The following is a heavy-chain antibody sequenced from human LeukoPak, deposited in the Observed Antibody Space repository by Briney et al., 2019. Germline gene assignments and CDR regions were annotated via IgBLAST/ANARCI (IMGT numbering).Heavy chain of an antibody. V-gene: IGHV3-9*01. Sequence: SLRLSCAASGFTFDDYAMHWVRQAPGKGLEWVSGISWNSGSICYADSVKGRFTISRDNAKNSLYLQMNSLRAEDTALYYCAKDAGSGSYDVLGYYYGMDVWGQGTTVTVSS. CDR3: AKDAGSGSYDVLGYYYGMDV. CDR2: ISWNSGSI. CDR1: GFTFDDYA. J-gene: IGHJ6*02. D-gene: IGHD3-10*01.